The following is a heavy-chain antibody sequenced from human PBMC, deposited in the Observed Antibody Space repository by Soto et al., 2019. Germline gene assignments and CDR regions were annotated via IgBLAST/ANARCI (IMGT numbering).Heavy chain of an antibody. J-gene: IGHJ2*01. V-gene: IGHV4-61*01. CDR1: GGSVSSGSYY. Sequence: PSETLSLTCTVSGGSVSSGSYYWSWIRQPPGKGLEWIGYIYYSGSTNYNPPLKSRVTISVDTSKNQFSLRLSSVTAADTAVYYCAREIMPLTNDWYFDLWGRGTLVTVSS. CDR2: IYYSGST. CDR3: AREIMPLTNDWYFDL. D-gene: IGHD2-8*01.